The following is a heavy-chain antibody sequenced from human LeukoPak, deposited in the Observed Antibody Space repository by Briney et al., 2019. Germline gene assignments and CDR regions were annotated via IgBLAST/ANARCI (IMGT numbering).Heavy chain of an antibody. Sequence: HAGGSLRLSCAASGFTFSSYAMSWVRQAPGKGLEWVSAISGSGDSTYYGDSVKGRFTISRDNSKNTLYLQMNSLRAEDTAVYYCAKTPVIGSYSNTWYGGSWGQGTLVTVSS. CDR3: AKTPVIGSYSNTWYGGS. V-gene: IGHV3-23*01. CDR1: GFTFSSYA. D-gene: IGHD6-13*01. CDR2: ISGSGDST. J-gene: IGHJ5*02.